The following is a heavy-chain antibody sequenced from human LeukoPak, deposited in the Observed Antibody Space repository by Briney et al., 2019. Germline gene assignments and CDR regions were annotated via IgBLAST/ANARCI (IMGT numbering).Heavy chain of an antibody. V-gene: IGHV4-38-2*02. J-gene: IGHJ4*02. CDR3: ARAGVAVAGTRYDY. CDR2: IYHSGST. Sequence: SETLSLTCTVSGDSISSYYWGWIRQPPGKGLEWIGSIYHSGSTYYNPSLKSRVTISVDTSKNQFSLKLSSVTAADTAVYYCARAGVAVAGTRYDYWGQGTLVTVSS. D-gene: IGHD6-19*01. CDR1: GDSISSYY.